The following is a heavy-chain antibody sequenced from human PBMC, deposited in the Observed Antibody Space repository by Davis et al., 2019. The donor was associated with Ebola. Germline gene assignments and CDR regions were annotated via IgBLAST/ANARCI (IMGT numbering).Heavy chain of an antibody. D-gene: IGHD6-13*01. Sequence: PGGSLRLSCAASGFTFSSYWMNWVRQAQGKGPEWVSGTNSDGSSTSYADSVKGRFTISRDNAKNTPYLQMNSLRAEDTAVYYCARGRAAPPYDYAMDVWGQGTTVTVSS. CDR2: TNSDGSST. V-gene: IGHV3-74*01. CDR3: ARGRAAPPYDYAMDV. CDR1: GFTFSSYW. J-gene: IGHJ6*02.